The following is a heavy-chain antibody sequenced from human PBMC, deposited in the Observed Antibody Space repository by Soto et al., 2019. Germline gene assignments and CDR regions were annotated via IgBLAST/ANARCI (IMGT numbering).Heavy chain of an antibody. V-gene: IGHV3-23*01. J-gene: IGHJ4*02. D-gene: IGHD3-16*02. CDR3: AKSRLKPRRRGGIWGNYRPTSSDGPSDFDY. Sequence: GGSLRLSCAASGFTFSSYAMSWVRQAPGKGLEWVSGISGSGGSTYYVDSVKGRFTISRDNSKNTLYLQMNSLRAEDTAGYYCAKSRLKPRRRGGIWGNYRPTSSDGPSDFDYWGQGTLVTVSS. CDR2: ISGSGGST. CDR1: GFTFSSYA.